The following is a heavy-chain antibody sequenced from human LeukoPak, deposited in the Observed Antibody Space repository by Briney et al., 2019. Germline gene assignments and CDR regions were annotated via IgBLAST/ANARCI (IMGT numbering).Heavy chain of an antibody. CDR1: GGSIRSGPFY. D-gene: IGHD6-19*01. J-gene: IGHJ3*02. CDR3: ARQIAVAGEWAFDI. CDR2: IFHSGNT. Sequence: PSETLSLTCTVYGGSIRSGPFYWGWIRQPPGKGLEWIGSIFHSGNTYYKPSLKSRVTMSVDTSKNPFSLRVGSVSAADTAVYSCARQIAVAGEWAFDIWGRGTMVTVSS. V-gene: IGHV4-39*01.